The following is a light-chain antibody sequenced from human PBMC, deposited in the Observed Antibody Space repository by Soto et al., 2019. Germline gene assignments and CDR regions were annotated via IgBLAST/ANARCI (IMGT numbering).Light chain of an antibody. CDR3: QQYYSTPT. J-gene: IGKJ5*01. V-gene: IGKV4-1*01. Sequence: DIVMTQSPDSLAVSLGERATINCKSSQSVLYSSNNKNYLAWYQQKPGQPPKLLIYWASTRESGVPDRFSGSGSETDFTLTISSLQAEDVAVYYCQQYYSTPTFGQVTRLEIK. CDR2: WAS. CDR1: QSVLYSSNNKNY.